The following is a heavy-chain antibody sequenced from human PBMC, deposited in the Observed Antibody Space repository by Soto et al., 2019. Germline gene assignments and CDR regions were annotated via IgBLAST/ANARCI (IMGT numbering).Heavy chain of an antibody. Sequence: ASVKVSCKASGYTFTSYAMHWVRQAPGQGLEWMGWISAYNGNTNYAQKLQGRVTMTTDTSTSTAYMELRSLRSDDTAGYYCARDGSFGSGYPPGGMDVWGQGTTVTVSS. CDR1: GYTFTSYA. D-gene: IGHD3-3*01. CDR3: ARDGSFGSGYPPGGMDV. V-gene: IGHV1-18*01. J-gene: IGHJ6*02. CDR2: ISAYNGNT.